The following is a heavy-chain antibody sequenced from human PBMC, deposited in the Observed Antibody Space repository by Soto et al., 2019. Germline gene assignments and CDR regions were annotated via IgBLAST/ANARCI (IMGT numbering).Heavy chain of an antibody. CDR3: ASTLLGCSSTSCYWAY. D-gene: IGHD2-2*01. V-gene: IGHV1-18*01. CDR1: GYTFTSYV. J-gene: IGHJ4*02. Sequence: ASVKVSCKASGYTFTSYVISGVRQAPGQGLEGMGWISAYNGNTDYAQKLQGRVTMTTDTSTRTADMALRRLRSDDTAVHYCASTLLGCSSTSCYWAYWGQGTLVTVSS. CDR2: ISAYNGNT.